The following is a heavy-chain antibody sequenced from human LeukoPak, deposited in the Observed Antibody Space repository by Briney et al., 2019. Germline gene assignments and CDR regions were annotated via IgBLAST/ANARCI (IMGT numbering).Heavy chain of an antibody. V-gene: IGHV4-34*01. D-gene: IGHD2-21*02. Sequence: SETLSLTCAVYGGPLSYYYWSWIRQPPEKGLEWIGEINRSGSTNHNPSLKSRVSISVDTSKNQFSLKLSSVTAADTAVYYCARGGFYCGDDCYVDYWGQGTLVTVSS. CDR3: ARGGFYCGDDCYVDY. CDR2: INRSGST. CDR1: GGPLSYYY. J-gene: IGHJ4*02.